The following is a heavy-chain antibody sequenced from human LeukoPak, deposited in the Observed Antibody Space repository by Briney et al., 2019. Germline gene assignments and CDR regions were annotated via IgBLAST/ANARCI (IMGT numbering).Heavy chain of an antibody. D-gene: IGHD3-10*01. J-gene: IGHJ5*02. CDR2: IYYSGST. CDR3: AGAITMVRGEFWFDP. CDR1: GGSISSYY. Sequence: KPSETLSLTCTVSGGSISSYYWSWIRQPPGKGLEWIGYIYYSGSTNYNPSLKSRVTISVDTSKNQFSLKLSSVTAADTAVYYCAGAITMVRGEFWFDPWGQGTLVTVSS. V-gene: IGHV4-59*01.